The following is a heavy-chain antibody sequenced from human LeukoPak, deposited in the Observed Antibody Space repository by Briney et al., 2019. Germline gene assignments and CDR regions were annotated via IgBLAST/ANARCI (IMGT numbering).Heavy chain of an antibody. J-gene: IGHJ4*02. CDR1: GFTFSSYA. V-gene: IGHV3-23*01. D-gene: IGHD2-15*01. Sequence: GGSLRLSCAASGFTFSSYAMSWVRQAPGKGLEWVSAISGSGGSTYYADSVKGRFTISRDNSKNTLYLQRNSLRAEDTAVYYCAKDCSGGSCYFDYWGQGTLVTVSS. CDR3: AKDCSGGSCYFDY. CDR2: ISGSGGST.